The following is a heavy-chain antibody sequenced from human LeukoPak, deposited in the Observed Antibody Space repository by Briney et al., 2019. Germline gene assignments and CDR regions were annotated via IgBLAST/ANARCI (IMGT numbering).Heavy chain of an antibody. Sequence: PSETLSLTCAVSGGSISSGGHYWSWIRQHPGKGLEWIGYIYYSGSTYYNPSIKSRVTISVDTSKNQFSLKLSSVTAADTAVYYCASFRKTGYYLLWGQGTLVTVSS. D-gene: IGHD3-9*01. J-gene: IGHJ4*02. V-gene: IGHV4-31*02. CDR3: ASFRKTGYYLL. CDR1: GGSISSGGHY. CDR2: IYYSGST.